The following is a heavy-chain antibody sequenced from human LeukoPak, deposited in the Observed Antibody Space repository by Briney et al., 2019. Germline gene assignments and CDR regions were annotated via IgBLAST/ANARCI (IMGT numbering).Heavy chain of an antibody. Sequence: GGSLRLSCAASAFTFSSYAMSWVRQAPGKGLEWVAFIQYDGSYKFYADSVQGRFSISRDNSKSTLFLQMNSLRPDDTALYYCAKTSDQLLYSKFDFWGQGTLVTVSS. J-gene: IGHJ4*02. CDR3: AKTSDQLLYSKFDF. V-gene: IGHV3-30*02. CDR2: IQYDGSYK. CDR1: AFTFSSYA. D-gene: IGHD2-2*02.